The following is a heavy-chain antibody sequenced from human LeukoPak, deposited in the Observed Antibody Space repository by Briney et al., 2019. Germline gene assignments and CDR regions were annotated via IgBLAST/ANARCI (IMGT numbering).Heavy chain of an antibody. V-gene: IGHV3-30*18. CDR3: AKLWFSDSPFDY. Sequence: GGSLRLSCAASGFTFSSYGMHWVRQAPGRGLEWVAVISYDGSNKYYADSVKGRFTISRDNSKNTLYLQMNSLRAEDTAVYYCAKLWFSDSPFDYWGQGTLDTVSS. J-gene: IGHJ4*02. D-gene: IGHD2-21*02. CDR1: GFTFSSYG. CDR2: ISYDGSNK.